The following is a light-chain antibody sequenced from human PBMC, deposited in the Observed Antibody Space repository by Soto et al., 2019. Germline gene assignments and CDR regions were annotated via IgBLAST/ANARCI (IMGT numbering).Light chain of an antibody. V-gene: IGKV1-9*01. J-gene: IGKJ5*01. Sequence: DLQLTQTPSFLSASVGDRVTITCRASQGISSYLVWYQQKPGKAPKLLIYAASTLQSGVPSRFSGSGSGTEFTLTINSLQPEDFATYYCQQLNSYPITFGQGTRLEIK. CDR1: QGISSY. CDR3: QQLNSYPIT. CDR2: AAS.